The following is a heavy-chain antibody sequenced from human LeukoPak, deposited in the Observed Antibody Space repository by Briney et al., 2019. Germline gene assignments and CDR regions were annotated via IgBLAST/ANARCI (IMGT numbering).Heavy chain of an antibody. CDR1: GYTFTSYG. Sequence: GASVKVSCKASGYTFTSYGISWVRQAPGQGLEWMGGIIPIFGTANYAQKFQGRVTITADESTSTAYMELSSLRSEDTAVYYCARDLMVRGNYHYCYYMDVWGKGTTVTISS. J-gene: IGHJ6*03. CDR3: ARDLMVRGNYHYCYYMDV. D-gene: IGHD3-10*01. CDR2: IIPIFGTA. V-gene: IGHV1-69*13.